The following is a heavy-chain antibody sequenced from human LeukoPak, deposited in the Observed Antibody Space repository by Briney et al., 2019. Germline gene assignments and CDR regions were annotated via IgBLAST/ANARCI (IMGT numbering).Heavy chain of an antibody. V-gene: IGHV3-66*02. CDR3: ARQTRRDGYNLDY. CDR2: IYSGGST. Sequence: GGSLRLSCAASGFTVSSNYMSWVRQAPGKGLEWGSVIYSGGSTYYADSVKGRFTISRDNSKNTLYLQMNSMRAEDTAVYYCARQTRRDGYNLDYWGQGTLVTVSS. J-gene: IGHJ4*02. CDR1: GFTVSSNY. D-gene: IGHD5-24*01.